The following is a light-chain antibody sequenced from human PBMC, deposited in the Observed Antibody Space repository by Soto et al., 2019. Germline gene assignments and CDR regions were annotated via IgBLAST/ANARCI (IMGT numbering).Light chain of an antibody. CDR3: QQYYSYWT. CDR2: DVS. J-gene: IGKJ1*01. Sequence: DIQMTQSPSTLSASVGDRVTITCRASQSINTWLAWYQQKPGKAPGLLIYDVSSLASGVPSRFSGSGSGTEFTLTISSLQPDDFETYYCQQYYSYWTFGQGTKVEIK. V-gene: IGKV1-5*01. CDR1: QSINTW.